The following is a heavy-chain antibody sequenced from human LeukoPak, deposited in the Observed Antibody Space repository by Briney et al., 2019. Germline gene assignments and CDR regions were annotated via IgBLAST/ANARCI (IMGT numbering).Heavy chain of an antibody. D-gene: IGHD6-19*01. CDR1: GVSISRYY. CDR2: IYSSGST. Sequence: WETLSLTCTVSGVSISRYYWSWIRQPAGKGLEWIGRIYSSGSTNYNPSLKSRVTISVDTSKNQFSLKLSSVTAADTAVYYCARGGIAVAGRTGFDPWGQGTLVTVSS. V-gene: IGHV4-4*07. CDR3: ARGGIAVAGRTGFDP. J-gene: IGHJ5*02.